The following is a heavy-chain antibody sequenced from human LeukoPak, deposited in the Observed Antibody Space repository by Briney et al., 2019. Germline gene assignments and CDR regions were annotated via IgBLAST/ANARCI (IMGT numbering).Heavy chain of an antibody. J-gene: IGHJ4*02. D-gene: IGHD3-16*02. Sequence: SETLSLTCTVSGGSISSYYWSWIRQPPVKGLEWIGYISYSGSTNYNPSLKSRVTISVDTSKNQFSLKLSSVTAADTAVYYCARYVWGSYPTFEDCWGQGTLVTVSS. CDR1: GGSISSYY. CDR3: ARYVWGSYPTFEDC. CDR2: ISYSGST. V-gene: IGHV4-59*01.